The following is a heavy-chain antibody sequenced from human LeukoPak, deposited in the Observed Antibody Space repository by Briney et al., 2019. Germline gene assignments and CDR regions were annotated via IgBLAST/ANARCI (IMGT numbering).Heavy chain of an antibody. CDR2: IYSGGST. CDR1: GFTVSDNY. Sequence: GGSLRLSCAASGFTVSDNYMTWARQAPGKGLDWVSLIYSGGSTYYADSVKGRFTISRDNSKNTLYLQMNSLRAEDTAVYYCARVGFDYWGQGTLVTVSS. V-gene: IGHV3-53*01. D-gene: IGHD3-16*01. CDR3: ARVGFDY. J-gene: IGHJ4*02.